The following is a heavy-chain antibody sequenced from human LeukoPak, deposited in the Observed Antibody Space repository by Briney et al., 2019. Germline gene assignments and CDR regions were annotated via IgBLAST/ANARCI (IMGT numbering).Heavy chain of an antibody. V-gene: IGHV3-30-3*01. D-gene: IGHD3-22*01. CDR3: ARDRGRSMIVVVSLEWYFDY. CDR2: ISYDGSNK. Sequence: GGSLRPSCAASGFTFSSYAMHWVRQAPGKGLEWVAVISYDGSNKYYADSVKGRFTISRDNSKNTLYLQMNSLRAEDTAVYYCARDRGRSMIVVVSLEWYFDYWGQGTLVTVSS. J-gene: IGHJ4*02. CDR1: GFTFSSYA.